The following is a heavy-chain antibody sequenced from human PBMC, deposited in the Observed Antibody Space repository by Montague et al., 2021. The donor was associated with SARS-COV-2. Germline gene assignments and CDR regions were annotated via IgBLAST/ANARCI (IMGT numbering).Heavy chain of an antibody. V-gene: IGHV3-7*01. CDR2: INQDETAK. J-gene: IGHJ4*02. CDR1: VFTSGDYQ. CDR3: ARSPRGSGTGWLDY. D-gene: IGHD3/OR15-3a*01. Sequence: SLRLSCAAAVFTSGDYQMTWVRQAQGKGLQWVANINQDETAKTYVDSVKGRFTISRDNAKNSLILQMNSLKDEDTAVYYCARSPRGSGTGWLDYWGQGTLVTVA.